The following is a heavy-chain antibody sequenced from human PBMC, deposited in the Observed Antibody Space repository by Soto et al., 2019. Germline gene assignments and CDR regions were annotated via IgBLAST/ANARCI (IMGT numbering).Heavy chain of an antibody. V-gene: IGHV4-59*01. D-gene: IGHD3-10*01. CDR2: IYYSGST. Sequence: PSETLSLTCTVSGGSISSYYWSWIRQPPGKGLEWIGYIYYSGSTNYNPSLKSRVTISVDTSKNQFSLKLSSVTAADTAVYYCARGNYGTPFDYWGQGTLVTVSS. J-gene: IGHJ4*02. CDR1: GGSISSYY. CDR3: ARGNYGTPFDY.